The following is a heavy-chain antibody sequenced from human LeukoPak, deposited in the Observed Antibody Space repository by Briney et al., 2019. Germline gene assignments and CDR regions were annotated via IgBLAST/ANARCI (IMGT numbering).Heavy chain of an antibody. CDR3: AAAGRIINCGGDC. J-gene: IGHJ4*02. V-gene: IGHV1-58*02. CDR1: GFTFTSSA. Sequence: SVKVSCKASGFTFTSSAMQWVRQARGQRLEWIGWIVVGSGNTNYAQKLQERVTITRDMSTSTAYMELSSLRSEDTAVYYCAAAGRIINCGGDCWGQGTLVTVSS. CDR2: IVVGSGNT. D-gene: IGHD2-21*01.